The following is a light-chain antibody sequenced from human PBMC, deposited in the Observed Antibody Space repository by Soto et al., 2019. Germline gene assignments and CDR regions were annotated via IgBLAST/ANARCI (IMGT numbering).Light chain of an antibody. V-gene: IGKV1-9*01. CDR2: AAS. CDR3: QQVHSYPLT. J-gene: IGKJ4*01. Sequence: IQLTQSPSSLSASVGERVTITCRASQGISSSLAWYQQTPGKAPKFLIYAASTLQSGVPARFSGSGSGTDFTLTISSLQPEDFATYYCQQVHSYPLTFGGGTKVDI. CDR1: QGISSS.